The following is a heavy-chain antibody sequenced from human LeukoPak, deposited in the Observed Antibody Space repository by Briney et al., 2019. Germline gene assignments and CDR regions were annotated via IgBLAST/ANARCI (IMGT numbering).Heavy chain of an antibody. CDR3: ARAGGGGSWWDYYYYYMDV. V-gene: IGHV3-30*03. CDR1: GFTFSSYG. D-gene: IGHD2-15*01. CDR2: ISYDGSNK. J-gene: IGHJ6*03. Sequence: GGSLRLSCAASGFTFSSYGMHWVRQAPGKGLEWVAVISYDGSNKYYADSVKGRFTISRDNAKNSLYLQMNSLRAEDTAVYYWARAGGGGSWWDYYYYYMDVGGKGTTVPVPS.